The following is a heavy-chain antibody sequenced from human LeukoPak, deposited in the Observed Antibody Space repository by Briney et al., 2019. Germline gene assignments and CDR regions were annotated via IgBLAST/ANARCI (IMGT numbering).Heavy chain of an antibody. CDR3: ARRFGVAGFDY. V-gene: IGHV4-34*01. Sequence: PSETLSLTCAVYGGSFSGYYWSWIRQPPGKGLEWIGEINHSGSTNYNPSLKSRVTISVDTSKNQFSLKLSSVTAADTAVYCCARRFGVAGFDYWGQGTLVTVSS. J-gene: IGHJ4*02. CDR2: INHSGST. D-gene: IGHD6-19*01. CDR1: GGSFSGYY.